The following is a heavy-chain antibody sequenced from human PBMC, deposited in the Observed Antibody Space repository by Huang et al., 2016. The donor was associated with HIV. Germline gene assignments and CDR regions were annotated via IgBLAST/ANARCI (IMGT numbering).Heavy chain of an antibody. CDR2: VYQSGST. J-gene: IGHJ4*02. Sequence: QLQLQESGPGQVKPSETLSPTCTVSGDFISSTNYYWGWIRQSPGKGLEWVGSVYQSGSTNYNPSRKSRVTLSVDTSRNQFSLRLNSVTAADTAVYYCASQHIGAAATWFWGRGTQVDVSS. D-gene: IGHD6-13*01. CDR3: ASQHIGAAATWF. V-gene: IGHV4-39*01. CDR1: GDFISSTNYY.